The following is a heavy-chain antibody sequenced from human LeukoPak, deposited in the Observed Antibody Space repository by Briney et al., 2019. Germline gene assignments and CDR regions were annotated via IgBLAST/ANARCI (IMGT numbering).Heavy chain of an antibody. J-gene: IGHJ6*03. CDR3: ARWGVVTQRGVHYHYSMDV. D-gene: IGHD4-23*01. Sequence: SETLSLTCGIYGGSFSDDSWNWIRQPPGKGLEWIGEIHHSGTTEYNPSLKSRVTISADRSKNQFSLNLTSVTAADTAVYYCARWGVVTQRGVHYHYSMDVWDNGTTVTVSS. CDR2: IHHSGTT. V-gene: IGHV4-34*01. CDR1: GGSFSDDS.